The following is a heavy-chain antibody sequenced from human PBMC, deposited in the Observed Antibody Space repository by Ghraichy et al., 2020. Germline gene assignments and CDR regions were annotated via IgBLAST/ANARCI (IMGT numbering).Heavy chain of an antibody. CDR2: VRPTGGAT. J-gene: IGHJ4*02. Sequence: ASVTVSCKASGYTFSSYNIHWVRQTPGQGLEWMGIVRPTGGATQYARWFQDRVTMTRDTSTGAVYMELSSLKSEDTAMYYCATEPLLSYYFNYWGQGTLVTVSS. D-gene: IGHD2-15*01. CDR3: ATEPLLSYYFNY. CDR1: GYTFSSYN. V-gene: IGHV1-46*01.